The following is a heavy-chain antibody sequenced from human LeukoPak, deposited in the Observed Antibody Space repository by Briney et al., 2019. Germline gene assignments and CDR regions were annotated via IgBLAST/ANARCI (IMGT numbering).Heavy chain of an antibody. Sequence: GGSLRLSCAASGFTFDDYAMDWVRQAPGKGLEWVSGISWNSGNMAYVDSVKGRFTISRDNAKNSLYLQMNSLRDTAVYYCARGGSGSYYGWGFDYWGQGTLVTVSS. V-gene: IGHV3-9*01. CDR2: ISWNSGNM. CDR1: GFTFDDYA. J-gene: IGHJ4*02. CDR3: ARGGSGSYYGWGFDY. D-gene: IGHD1-26*01.